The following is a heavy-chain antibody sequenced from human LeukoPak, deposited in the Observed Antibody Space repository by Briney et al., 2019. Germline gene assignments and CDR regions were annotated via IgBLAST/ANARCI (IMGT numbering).Heavy chain of an antibody. J-gene: IGHJ5*02. V-gene: IGHV1-46*01. CDR3: ATDRPHNCFDP. Sequence: ASVKVSCKASGYXFAAYYMHWVRQAPGRGLEWVGLINPSDGSTRYAQKFQGRVTMTRDASTSTIYIDLNNLGSDDTAIYYCATDRPHNCFDPWGQGSLVTVPS. CDR2: INPSDGST. CDR1: GYXFAAYY.